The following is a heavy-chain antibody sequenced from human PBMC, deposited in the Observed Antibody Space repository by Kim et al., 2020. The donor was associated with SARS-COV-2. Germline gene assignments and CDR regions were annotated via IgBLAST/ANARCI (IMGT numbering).Heavy chain of an antibody. J-gene: IGHJ4*02. V-gene: IGHV5-51*01. Sequence: YSPDFKGQVTLSADKSFSTAYLQWISLKASDTAMYYCASTITMVRGPFDYWGQGTLVTVSS. D-gene: IGHD3-10*01. CDR3: ASTITMVRGPFDY.